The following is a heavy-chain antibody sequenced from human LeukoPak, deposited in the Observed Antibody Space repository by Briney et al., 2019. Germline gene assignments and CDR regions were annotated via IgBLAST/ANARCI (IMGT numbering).Heavy chain of an antibody. V-gene: IGHV4-61*05. Sequence: SETLSLTCTVSGGSISSSSYYWGWIRQPPGKGLEWIGYIYYSGSTNYNPSLKSRVTISIDTSKNQFSLKLSSVTAADTAVYYCASGDGVQTLNFDSWGQGTLVTVSS. CDR3: ASGDGVQTLNFDS. D-gene: IGHD2-8*01. J-gene: IGHJ4*02. CDR2: IYYSGST. CDR1: GGSISSSSYY.